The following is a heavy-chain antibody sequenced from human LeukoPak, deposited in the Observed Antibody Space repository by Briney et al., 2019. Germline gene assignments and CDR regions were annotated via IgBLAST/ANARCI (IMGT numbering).Heavy chain of an antibody. J-gene: IGHJ4*02. CDR2: IYYSGST. V-gene: IGHV4-39*02. CDR3: ARDREYSGYHTFHY. D-gene: IGHD5-12*01. Sequence: SETLSLTCTVSGGPISTSTYYWGCIRQPPGKGLELIGSIYYSGSTYYNPSLKSRVTISVDTSKNQFSLKLSSVTAADTAVYYCARDREYSGYHTFHYWGQGTLVTVSS. CDR1: GGPISTSTYY.